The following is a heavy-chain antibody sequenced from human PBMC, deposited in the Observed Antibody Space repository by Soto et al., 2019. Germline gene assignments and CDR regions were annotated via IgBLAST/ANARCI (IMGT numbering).Heavy chain of an antibody. CDR3: AKDRRAGGNSAFYFDF. D-gene: IGHD3-16*01. V-gene: IGHV3-23*01. J-gene: IGHJ4*02. CDR1: GFKFSNYA. CDR2: ISATGGGT. Sequence: GRSLRLSCAASGFKFSNYAMSWVRQAPGKGLEWVSLISATGGGTYYADSVTGRFTISRDNSHNTLYLQVHSLTAEDTAVYYCAKDRRAGGNSAFYFDFWGQGAQVTVSS.